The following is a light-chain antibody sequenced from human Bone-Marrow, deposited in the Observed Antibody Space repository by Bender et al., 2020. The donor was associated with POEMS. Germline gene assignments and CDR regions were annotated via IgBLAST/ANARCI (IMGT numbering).Light chain of an antibody. CDR2: DVT. CDR3: CSYAGSRTLI. V-gene: IGLV2-23*02. Sequence: QSALTQPASVSGSPGQSITISCTGTRSDVGGYNYVTWYQQHPGKAPRLMIYDVTNRPSGVSNRFSGSKSGNTASLTISGLQAEDEADYYCCSYAGSRTLIFGGGTKLTVL. J-gene: IGLJ2*01. CDR1: RSDVGGYNY.